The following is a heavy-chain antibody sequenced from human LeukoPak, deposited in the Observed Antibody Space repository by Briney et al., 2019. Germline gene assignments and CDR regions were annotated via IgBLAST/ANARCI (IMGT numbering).Heavy chain of an antibody. V-gene: IGHV1-2*02. Sequence: ASVKVSCKASXYXXTDXXXXXXRXXXXXXXXXXGXINXNNGGTXYAQKFQXRXTMTRDTSTAYMELSRLRSDDTAVYYCARDNYGSGSYYKYWGQGTLVTVSS. CDR2: INXNNGGT. D-gene: IGHD3-10*01. J-gene: IGHJ4*02. CDR3: ARDNYGSGSYYKY. CDR1: XYXXTDXX.